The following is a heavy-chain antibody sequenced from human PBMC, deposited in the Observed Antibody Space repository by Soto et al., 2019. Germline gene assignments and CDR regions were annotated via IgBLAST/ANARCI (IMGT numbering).Heavy chain of an antibody. J-gene: IGHJ4*02. CDR1: GFTFSDHY. CDR2: TRNKANSYTT. CDR3: ARVVPSSSGYPA. Sequence: VGSLRLSCAASGFTFSDHYMDWVRQAPGKGLEWVGRTRNKANSYTTEYAASVKGRFTISRDDSKNSLYLQMNSLKTEDTAVYYCARVVPSSSGYPAWGQGTLVTVSS. D-gene: IGHD3-22*01. V-gene: IGHV3-72*01.